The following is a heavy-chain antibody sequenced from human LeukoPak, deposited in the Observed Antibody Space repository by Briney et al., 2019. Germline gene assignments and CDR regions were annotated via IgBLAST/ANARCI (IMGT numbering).Heavy chain of an antibody. J-gene: IGHJ4*02. D-gene: IGHD2-2*01. Sequence: GASVKVSCKASGGTFSSYAISWVRQAPGQGLEWMGGIIPIFGTANYAQKFQGRVTITADESTSTAYMELSSLRSEDTAVYYCARDDCSSTSCYNYWGQGTLVTVSS. CDR3: ARDDCSSTSCYNY. CDR2: IIPIFGTA. V-gene: IGHV1-69*13. CDR1: GGTFSSYA.